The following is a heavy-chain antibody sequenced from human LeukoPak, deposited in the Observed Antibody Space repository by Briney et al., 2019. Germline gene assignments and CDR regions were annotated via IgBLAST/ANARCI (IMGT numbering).Heavy chain of an antibody. CDR1: GFTFSSYA. CDR2: ISGSGGST. V-gene: IGHV3-23*01. CDR3: AKAGSLWFGELLG. D-gene: IGHD3-10*01. Sequence: GGSLRLSCAASGFTFSSYAMSWVRQAPGKGLEWISAISGSGGSTYYADSVKGRFTISRDNSKNTLYLQMNSLRAEDTAVYYCAKAGSLWFGELLGWGLRTLVTVSS. J-gene: IGHJ4*02.